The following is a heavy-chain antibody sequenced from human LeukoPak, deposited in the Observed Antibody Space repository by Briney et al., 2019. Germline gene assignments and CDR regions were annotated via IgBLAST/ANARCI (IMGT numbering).Heavy chain of an antibody. CDR3: ARDNYDGGQYYFDY. CDR1: GFIFNTYW. J-gene: IGHJ4*02. CDR2: INGAGTST. D-gene: IGHD3-22*01. Sequence: GGSLRLSCEASGFIFNTYWIYWVRQAPGKGLVWVSRINGAGTSTMYADSVRGRFTVSRDNAKKTVYLEMSSLRVEDTAVYYCARDNYDGGQYYFDYWGQGTLVTVSS. V-gene: IGHV3-74*03.